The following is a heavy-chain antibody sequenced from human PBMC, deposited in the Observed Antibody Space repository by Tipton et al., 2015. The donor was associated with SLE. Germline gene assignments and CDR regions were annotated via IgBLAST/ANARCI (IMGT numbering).Heavy chain of an antibody. CDR1: GGSISSGGYY. CDR2: IYYSGST. Sequence: TLSLTCTVSGGSISSGGYYWSWIRQHPGKGLEWIGYIYYSGSTYYYPSLKSRITISLDTSKNQFSLEVRSVTAADTAVYYCVRLRSKVLIDYWGQGTLVTVSS. V-gene: IGHV4-31*03. J-gene: IGHJ4*02. D-gene: IGHD2-8*01. CDR3: VRLRSKVLIDY.